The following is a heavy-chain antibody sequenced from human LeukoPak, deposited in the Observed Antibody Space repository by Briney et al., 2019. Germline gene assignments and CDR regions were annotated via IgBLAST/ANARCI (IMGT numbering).Heavy chain of an antibody. D-gene: IGHD3-9*01. CDR2: ISWNSGSI. J-gene: IGHJ4*02. CDR3: AKDTNYDILTGYYTPHFDY. CDR1: GFTFDDYA. Sequence: GGSLRLSCAASGFTFDDYAMHWVRQAPGKGLEWVSGISWNSGSIGYADSVKGRFTISRDNAKNSLYLQMNSLRAEDTALYYCAKDTNYDILTGYYTPHFDYWGQGTLVTVSS. V-gene: IGHV3-9*01.